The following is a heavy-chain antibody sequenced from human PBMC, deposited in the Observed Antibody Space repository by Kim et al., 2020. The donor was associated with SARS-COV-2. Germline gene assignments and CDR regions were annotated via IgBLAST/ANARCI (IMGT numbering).Heavy chain of an antibody. CDR1: GGSISSSNW. J-gene: IGHJ5*02. V-gene: IGHV4-4*02. CDR2: IYHSGST. Sequence: SETLSLTCSVSGGSISSSNWWSWVRQPPGKGLEWIGEIYHSGSTNYNPSLKSRVTISVDKSKNQFSLKLSSVTAADTAVYYCAREGEGIAAAGPRAYNWFDPWGQGTLVTVSS. CDR3: AREGEGIAAAGPRAYNWFDP. D-gene: IGHD6-13*01.